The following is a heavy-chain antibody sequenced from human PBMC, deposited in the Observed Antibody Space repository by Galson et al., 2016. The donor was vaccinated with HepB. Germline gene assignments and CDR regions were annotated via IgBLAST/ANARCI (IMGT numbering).Heavy chain of an antibody. J-gene: IGHJ4*02. D-gene: IGHD1-26*01. CDR3: AVGSDF. V-gene: IGHV1-2*02. Sequence: SVKVSCKASGYSFIAFYIHWVRQAPGQGLEWMGWIYPNNGDTSYSQKFQGRVTMTRDTSINTAYMEFSRLTSDDTAVYYCAVGSDFWGQGTLVTVSS. CDR2: IYPNNGDT. CDR1: GYSFIAFY.